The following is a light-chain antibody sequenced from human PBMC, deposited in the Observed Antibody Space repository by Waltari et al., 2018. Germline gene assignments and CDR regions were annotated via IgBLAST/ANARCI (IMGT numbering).Light chain of an antibody. CDR3: SSYTGTTTL. Sequence: QSALTQPASVSRSPGQSITLPCPATSVDVNSVSWYRQRPGEAPRVVMYDVNNRPSGIHIRFSGSKSGNTASLAISGLQPDDEADYYCSSYTGTTTLFGGGTRLTVL. J-gene: IGLJ2*01. V-gene: IGLV2-14*03. CDR2: DVN. CDR1: SVDVNS.